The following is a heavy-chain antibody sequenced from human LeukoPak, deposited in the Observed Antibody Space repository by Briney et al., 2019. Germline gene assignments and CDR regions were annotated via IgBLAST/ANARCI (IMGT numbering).Heavy chain of an antibody. J-gene: IGHJ4*02. Sequence: SETLSLTCTVSGGSISSSGYYWSWIRQPPGKGLEWIGYIYYSGSTNYNPSLKSRVTISVDTSKNQFSLKLSSVTAADTAVYYCARVRDGGGYVGYWGQGTLVTVSS. V-gene: IGHV4-61*08. CDR2: IYYSGST. CDR1: GGSISSSGYY. CDR3: ARVRDGGGYVGY. D-gene: IGHD5-24*01.